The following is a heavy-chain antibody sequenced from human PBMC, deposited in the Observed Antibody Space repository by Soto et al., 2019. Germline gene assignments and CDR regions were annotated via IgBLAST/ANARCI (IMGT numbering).Heavy chain of an antibody. D-gene: IGHD5-18*01. Sequence: QLQLQESGPGLVKPSETLSLTCTVSGGSISSSSYYWGWIRQPPGKGLEWIGSIYYSGSTYYNPSLKSRVTISVDTSKNQFSLKLSSVTAADTAVYYCAREGYSYGSYYYYGMDVWGQGTTVTVSS. V-gene: IGHV4-39*02. CDR2: IYYSGST. CDR1: GGSISSSSYY. J-gene: IGHJ6*02. CDR3: AREGYSYGSYYYYGMDV.